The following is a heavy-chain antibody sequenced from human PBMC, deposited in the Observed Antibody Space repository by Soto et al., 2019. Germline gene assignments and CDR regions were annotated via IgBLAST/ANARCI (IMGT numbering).Heavy chain of an antibody. D-gene: IGHD2-2*01. Sequence: PGGSLRLSGASSGFTFSSYAMIWVRHAPGKGLEWVSAISGSGGSTYYADSVKGRCTISRDNSKNTLYLQMNSLRAEDTAVYYCARRCQLLSDAFDIWGQGTMVTVSS. CDR1: GFTFSSYA. CDR2: ISGSGGST. J-gene: IGHJ3*02. CDR3: ARRCQLLSDAFDI. V-gene: IGHV3-23*01.